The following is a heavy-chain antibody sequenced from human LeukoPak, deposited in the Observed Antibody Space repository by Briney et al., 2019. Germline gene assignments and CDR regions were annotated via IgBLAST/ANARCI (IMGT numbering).Heavy chain of an antibody. CDR2: IIPILGIA. D-gene: IGHD4-17*01. V-gene: IGHV1-69*04. J-gene: IGHJ4*02. CDR3: AREADGDYSNFDY. Sequence: ASVKVSCKASGYTFTSYGISWVRQAPGQGLEWMGRIIPILGIANYAQKFQGRVTITADKSTSTAYMELSSLRSEDTAVYYCAREADGDYSNFDYWGQGTLVTVSS. CDR1: GYTFTSYG.